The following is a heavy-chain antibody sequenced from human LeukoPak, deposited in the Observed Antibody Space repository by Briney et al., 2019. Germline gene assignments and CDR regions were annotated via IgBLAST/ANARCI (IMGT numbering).Heavy chain of an antibody. Sequence: ASVKASCKASGYTFTGYYMHWVRQAPGQGLEWMGRINPNSGGTNYAQKFQGRVTMTRDTSISTAYMELSRLRSDDTAVYYCARAETNDYDFWSGYSASFDYWGQGTLVTVSS. J-gene: IGHJ4*02. V-gene: IGHV1-2*06. CDR3: ARAETNDYDFWSGYSASFDY. D-gene: IGHD3-3*01. CDR2: INPNSGGT. CDR1: GYTFTGYY.